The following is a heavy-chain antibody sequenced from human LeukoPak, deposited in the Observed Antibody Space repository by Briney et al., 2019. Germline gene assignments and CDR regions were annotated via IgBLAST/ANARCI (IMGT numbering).Heavy chain of an antibody. V-gene: IGHV4-39*02. Sequence: SETLSLTCTVSGGSISSSSYYWGWIRQPPGKGLEWIGSIYYSGSTYYNPSLKSRVTISVDTSKNQFSLKLSSVTAANTAVYYCAKESGSNGFPVDYWGQGTLVTVSS. CDR1: GGSISSSSYY. J-gene: IGHJ4*02. CDR3: AKESGSNGFPVDY. D-gene: IGHD2-8*01. CDR2: IYYSGST.